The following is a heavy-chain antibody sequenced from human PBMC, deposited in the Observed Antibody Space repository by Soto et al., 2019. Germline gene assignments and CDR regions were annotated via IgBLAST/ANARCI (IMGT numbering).Heavy chain of an antibody. D-gene: IGHD6-6*01. Sequence: EPLSVTCTDSGGCVYTSSYAWGWIRQPPGKGLEWIGSISYTGSTYYNPSLKSRITISVDTSKNQVSLRLSYVTAEDAAVYYCARHPVAPLLEYSTSSLAHFDHWGQGTLGTVS. CDR3: ARHPVAPLLEYSTSSLAHFDH. CDR1: GGCVYTSSYA. CDR2: ISYTGST. V-gene: IGHV4-39*01. J-gene: IGHJ4*02.